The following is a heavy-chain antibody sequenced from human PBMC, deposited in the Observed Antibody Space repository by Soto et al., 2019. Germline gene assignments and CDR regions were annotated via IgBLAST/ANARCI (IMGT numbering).Heavy chain of an antibody. D-gene: IGHD3-3*01. CDR2: FDPEDGET. V-gene: IGHV1-24*01. J-gene: IGHJ6*02. CDR1: GYTLTELS. Sequence: ASVKVSCKVSGYTLTELSMHWVRQAPGKGLEWMGGFDPEDGETIYAQKFQGRVTMTEDTSTDTAYMELSSLRSEDTAVYYCATQRRDTIFGVVTLYYGMDVWGQGTTVTVSS. CDR3: ATQRRDTIFGVVTLYYGMDV.